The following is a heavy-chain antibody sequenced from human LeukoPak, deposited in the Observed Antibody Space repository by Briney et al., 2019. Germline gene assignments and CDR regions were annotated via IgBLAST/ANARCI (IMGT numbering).Heavy chain of an antibody. V-gene: IGHV3-74*01. J-gene: IGHJ6*02. Sequence: GGSLRLSCAASGFTISSNWMYWVGQPPGKGLVWVSRINSDGSSTTYADSVKGRFSISRDNAKNTLYLQMNSLRVEDTAVYYCARVRSAMVDYYGMDVLGQGTTVTVSS. CDR3: ARVRSAMVDYYGMDV. D-gene: IGHD5-18*01. CDR2: INSDGSST. CDR1: GFTISSNW.